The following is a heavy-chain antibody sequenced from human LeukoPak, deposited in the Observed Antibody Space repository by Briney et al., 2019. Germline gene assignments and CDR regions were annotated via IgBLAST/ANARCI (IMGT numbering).Heavy chain of an antibody. CDR2: IYYSGST. D-gene: IGHD6-13*01. CDR1: GGSVSGYY. V-gene: IGHV4-39*01. CDR3: ARDPTAAGKGAWFDP. J-gene: IGHJ5*02. Sequence: SETLSLTCTVSGGSVSGYYWNWIRQPPGKGLEWIGSIYYSGSTYYNPSLKSRVTISVDTSKNQFSLKLSSVAAADTAVYYCARDPTAAGKGAWFDPWGQGTLVTVSS.